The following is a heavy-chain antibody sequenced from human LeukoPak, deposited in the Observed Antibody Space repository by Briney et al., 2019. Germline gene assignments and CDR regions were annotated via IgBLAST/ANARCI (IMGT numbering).Heavy chain of an antibody. CDR1: GGTFSSYA. CDR3: ARGVRYSSGWYSAPYYYYGMDV. D-gene: IGHD6-19*01. J-gene: IGHJ6*02. V-gene: IGHV1-69*01. Sequence: SVKVSCKASGGTFSSYAISWVRQAPGQGLEWMGGIIPIFGTANYAQKFQGRVTITADESTSTAYMELSSLRSEDTAVYYCARGVRYSSGWYSAPYYYYGMDVWGQGTTVTVSS. CDR2: IIPIFGTA.